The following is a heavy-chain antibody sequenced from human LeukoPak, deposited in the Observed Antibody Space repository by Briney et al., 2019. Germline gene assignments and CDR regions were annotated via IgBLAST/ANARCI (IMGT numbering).Heavy chain of an antibody. D-gene: IGHD1-26*01. J-gene: IGHJ6*03. Sequence: SETLSLTCAVYGGSFSGYYWSWIRHPPGKGLEWIGEINHGGSTNYNPSLRSRVTISVDRSKNQFSLRLSSVTAADTAVYSFAGRGRGLRDYYYCMDDWGKGTTVTISS. V-gene: IGHV4-34*01. CDR3: AGRGRGLRDYYYCMDD. CDR2: INHGGST. CDR1: GGSFSGYY.